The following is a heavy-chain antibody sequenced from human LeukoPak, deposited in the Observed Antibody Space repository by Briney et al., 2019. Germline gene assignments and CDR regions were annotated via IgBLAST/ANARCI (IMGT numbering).Heavy chain of an antibody. Sequence: SETLSLTCTVSGGSISSYYWSWIRQPPGKGLEWIGYIYYSGSTNYNPSLKSRVTISVDTSKNQFSLKLSSVTAADTAVYYCARDLKVRGVRTFDPWGQGTLVTVSS. D-gene: IGHD3-10*01. CDR2: IYYSGST. CDR1: GGSISSYY. V-gene: IGHV4-59*01. CDR3: ARDLKVRGVRTFDP. J-gene: IGHJ5*02.